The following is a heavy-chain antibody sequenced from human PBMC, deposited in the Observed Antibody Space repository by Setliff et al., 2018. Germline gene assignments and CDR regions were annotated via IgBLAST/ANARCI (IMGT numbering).Heavy chain of an antibody. CDR1: GFTFSSYG. CDR2: IWYDGSNK. CDR3: AKGKQLAPVGPFDY. V-gene: IGHV3-33*06. Sequence: LRLSCAASGFTFSSYGMHWVRQAPGKGPEWVAVIWYDGSNKYYADSVKGRFTISRDNSKNTLYLQMNSLRAEDTAVYYWAKGKQLAPVGPFDYWGQGTLVTVS. J-gene: IGHJ4*02. D-gene: IGHD6-6*01.